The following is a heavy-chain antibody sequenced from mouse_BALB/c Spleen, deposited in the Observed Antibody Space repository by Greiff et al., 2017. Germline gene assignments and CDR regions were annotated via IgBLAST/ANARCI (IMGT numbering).Heavy chain of an antibody. CDR1: GFNIKDYY. D-gene: IGHD2-3*01. CDR2: IDPENGNT. CDR3: ARGYGYYPSYWYFDV. Sequence: EVQLQQSGAELVRPGALVKLSCKASGFNIKDYYMHWVKQRPEQGLEWIGWIDPENGNTIYDPKFQGKASITADTSSNTAYLQLSSLTSEDTAVYYCARGYGYYPSYWYFDVWGAGTTVTVSS. V-gene: IGHV14-1*02. J-gene: IGHJ1*01.